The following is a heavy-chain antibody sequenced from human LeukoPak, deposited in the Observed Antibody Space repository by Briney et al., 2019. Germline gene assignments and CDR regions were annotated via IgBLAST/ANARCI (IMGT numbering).Heavy chain of an antibody. CDR1: GFTFNIYG. CDR2: ISGSGVST. Sequence: GGFLRLSCAASGFTFNIYGMNWVRQAPGKGLEWVSGISGSGVSTDYADSVKGRFTTSRDNSKNMVYLQMNTLRAEDTATYYCAKDRGPYIGIDNNWLHPWGQGTLVTVSS. V-gene: IGHV3-23*01. J-gene: IGHJ5*02. D-gene: IGHD1-26*01. CDR3: AKDRGPYIGIDNNWLHP.